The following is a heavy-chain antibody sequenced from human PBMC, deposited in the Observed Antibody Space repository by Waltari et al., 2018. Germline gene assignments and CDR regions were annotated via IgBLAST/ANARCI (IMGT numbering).Heavy chain of an antibody. D-gene: IGHD6-19*01. V-gene: IGHV3-7*01. CDR1: GFTFGSYW. CDR3: ARQKQWLALDY. J-gene: IGHJ4*02. CDR2: IKQDGSEK. Sequence: EVQLVESGGGLVQPGGSLRLSWAASGFTFGSYWMGWVRQAPGKGLEWVANIKQDGSEKYYVDSVKGRFTISRDNAKNSLYLQMNSLRAEDTAVYYCARQKQWLALDYWGQGTLVTVSS.